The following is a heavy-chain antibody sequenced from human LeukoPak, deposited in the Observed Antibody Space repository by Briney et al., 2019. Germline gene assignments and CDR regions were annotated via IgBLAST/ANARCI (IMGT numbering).Heavy chain of an antibody. CDR1: GDSISSYW. Sequence: SETLSLTCTVSGDSISSYWWAWIRQPPGKGLEWLGYIYYSGAPTSYNPSLKSRVTISIDTSRNQFSLRLNSVTAADTAVYYCARDSRGGGPDFDYWGQGTLVTVSS. V-gene: IGHV4-59*01. J-gene: IGHJ4*02. D-gene: IGHD3-16*01. CDR3: ARDSRGGGPDFDY. CDR2: IYYSGAPT.